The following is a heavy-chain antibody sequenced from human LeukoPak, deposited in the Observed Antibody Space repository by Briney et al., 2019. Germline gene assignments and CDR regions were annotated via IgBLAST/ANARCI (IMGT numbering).Heavy chain of an antibody. V-gene: IGHV3-13*01. Sequence: GGSLRLSCAASGFTFSSYDMHWVRQATGKGLEWVPAIGTAGDTYYPGSVKGRFTISRENAKNTLYLQMNSLRAGDTAVYYCARDRDGYLYYFDYWGQGTLVTVSS. CDR2: IGTAGDT. J-gene: IGHJ4*02. CDR3: ARDRDGYLYYFDY. CDR1: GFTFSSYD. D-gene: IGHD5-24*01.